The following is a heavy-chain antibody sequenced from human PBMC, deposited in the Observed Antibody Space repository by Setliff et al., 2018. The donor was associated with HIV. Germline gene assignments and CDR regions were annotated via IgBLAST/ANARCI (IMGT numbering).Heavy chain of an antibody. CDR1: GYTFVKFG. J-gene: IGHJ5*02. Sequence: ASVKVSCKPSGYTFVKFGISWVRQAPGQGLEWLGWSTYNGNTNYAQKVQGRVTMTTDTSTDTVYLELRSLTSDDTALYYCARGGPPRVATLYWFDPWGQGTLVTVSS. V-gene: IGHV1-18*01. CDR2: STYNGNT. CDR3: ARGGPPRVATLYWFDP. D-gene: IGHD2-15*01.